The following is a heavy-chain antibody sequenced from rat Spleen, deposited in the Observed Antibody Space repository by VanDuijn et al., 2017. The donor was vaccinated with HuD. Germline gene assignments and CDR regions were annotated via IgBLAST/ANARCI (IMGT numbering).Heavy chain of an antibody. Sequence: EVQLVESGGGLVQPGRSLKLSCAASGFTFSNYGMAWVRQAPTKGLEWVATISYDGISTYYRDSVKGRFTISRDDAKSTLYLQVDSLRSEDTTTYYCARQATTVPSYFDYWGQGVMVTVSS. D-gene: IGHD1-1*01. CDR2: ISYDGIST. CDR1: GFTFSNYG. V-gene: IGHV5-29*01. J-gene: IGHJ2*01. CDR3: ARQATTVPSYFDY.